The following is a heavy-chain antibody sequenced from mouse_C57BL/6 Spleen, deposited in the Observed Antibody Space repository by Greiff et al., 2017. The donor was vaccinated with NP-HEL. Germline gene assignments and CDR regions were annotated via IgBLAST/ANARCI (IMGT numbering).Heavy chain of an antibody. CDR3: ASFITTVVERAWFAY. CDR2: IYPRSGNT. Sequence: VQLQESGAELARPGASVKLSCKASGYTFTSYGISWVKQRTGQGLEWIGEIYPRSGNTYYNEKFKGKATLTADKSSSTAYMELRSLTSEDSAVYFCASFITTVVERAWFAYWGQGTLVTVSA. D-gene: IGHD1-1*01. CDR1: GYTFTSYG. V-gene: IGHV1-81*01. J-gene: IGHJ3*01.